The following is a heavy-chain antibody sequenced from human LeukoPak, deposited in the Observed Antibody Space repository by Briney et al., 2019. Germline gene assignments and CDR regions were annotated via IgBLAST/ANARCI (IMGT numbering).Heavy chain of an antibody. V-gene: IGHV4-34*01. J-gene: IGHJ6*03. D-gene: IGHD4-17*01. CDR3: ARLLSRLRTYYMDV. CDR2: INHSGST. CDR1: GGSFSGYY. Sequence: PSETLSLTCAVYGGSFSGYYWSWIRQPPGKGLEWIGEINHSGSTNYNPPLKSRVTISVYPSKNQFSLKLSSVTAADTAVYYCARLLSRLRTYYMDVWGKGTTVTISS.